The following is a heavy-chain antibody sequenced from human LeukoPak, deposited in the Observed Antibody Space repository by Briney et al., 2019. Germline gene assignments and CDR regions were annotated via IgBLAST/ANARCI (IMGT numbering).Heavy chain of an antibody. Sequence: PSETLSLTCTVSGGSISSGSYYWTWIRQPAGKGLEWIGRIYTSGNTNYNPSLKSRVTISVDTSKNQFSLKLSSVTAADTAVYYCAGDPLTFYYMDVWGKGTTVTVSS. V-gene: IGHV4-61*02. CDR1: GGSISSGSYY. J-gene: IGHJ6*03. CDR3: AGDPLTFYYMDV. CDR2: IYTSGNT.